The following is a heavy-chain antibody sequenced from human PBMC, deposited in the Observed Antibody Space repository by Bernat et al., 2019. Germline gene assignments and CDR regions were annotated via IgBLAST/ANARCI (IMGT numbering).Heavy chain of an antibody. Sequence: QVTLRESGPALVKPTQTLTLTCTFSGFSLSTTGMCVSWIRQPPGKALEWLARIDWDDDKYYSTSLKTRLTISKDTSKNQVVLTMTNMDPVDTATYYCARSDGSGSYYMDDWFDPWGQGTLVTVSS. CDR1: GFSLSTTGMC. V-gene: IGHV2-70*15. J-gene: IGHJ5*02. CDR2: IDWDDDK. D-gene: IGHD3-10*01. CDR3: ARSDGSGSYYMDDWFDP.